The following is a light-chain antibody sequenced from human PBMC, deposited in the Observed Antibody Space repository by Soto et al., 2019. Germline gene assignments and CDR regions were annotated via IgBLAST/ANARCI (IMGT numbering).Light chain of an antibody. V-gene: IGKV1-5*03. CDR2: KAS. Sequence: DIQMTQSPSTLSASVGDRVTITCRASQSISSWLAWYQQKPGKAPKLLIYKASSLESGVPSRFSGSGSGTEFTLTSSSLQPDDFATYYRQQYNSSPAFGQGTKVEIK. CDR1: QSISSW. CDR3: QQYNSSPA. J-gene: IGKJ1*01.